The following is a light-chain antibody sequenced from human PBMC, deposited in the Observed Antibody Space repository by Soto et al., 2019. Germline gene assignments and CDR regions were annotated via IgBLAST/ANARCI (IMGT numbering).Light chain of an antibody. CDR3: QQHINWPLT. CDR1: QTVSSS. Sequence: EIVLKQSPATLSLYQGERATLSCRASQTVSSSLAWYQQKPGQAPRLLIYEASNRATGIPARFSGSGSVADFTLTISSLEPEDFALYYCQQHINWPLTFGGGTIVDIK. V-gene: IGKV3-11*01. CDR2: EAS. J-gene: IGKJ4*01.